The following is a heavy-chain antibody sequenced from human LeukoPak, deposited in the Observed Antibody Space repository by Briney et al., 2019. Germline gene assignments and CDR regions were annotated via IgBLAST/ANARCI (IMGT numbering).Heavy chain of an antibody. J-gene: IGHJ4*02. D-gene: IGHD4/OR15-4a*01. V-gene: IGHV3-23*01. CDR3: AKDHARILWSYY. CDR1: GFTFSSYA. Sequence: GGSLRLSCAASGFTFSSYAMTWVRQAPGKGLKWVSAISGSGGSTYYADSVKGRFTISRDNSKNTLYLQMNSLRDEDTAVYYCAKDHARILWSYYWGQGTLVTVSS. CDR2: ISGSGGST.